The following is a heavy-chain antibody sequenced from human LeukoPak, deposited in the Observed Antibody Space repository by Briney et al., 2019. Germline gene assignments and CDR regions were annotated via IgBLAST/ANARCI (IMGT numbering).Heavy chain of an antibody. CDR2: ISGSGGST. V-gene: IGHV3-23*01. D-gene: IGHD4-23*01. J-gene: IGHJ4*02. CDR1: GFTFSNYA. CDR3: AKTSGGNY. Sequence: PGGSLRLSCAASGFTFSNYAMNWVRRAPGKGLEWVSAISGSGGSTYYADSVKGRFTISRDNSKNTLYLQMNNLRAEDTAVYYCAKTSGGNYWGQGTLVTVSS.